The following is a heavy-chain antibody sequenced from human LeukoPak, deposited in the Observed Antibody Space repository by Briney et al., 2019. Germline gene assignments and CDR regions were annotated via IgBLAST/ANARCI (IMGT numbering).Heavy chain of an antibody. Sequence: SETLSLTCTVSGYSISSGYYWGWIRQPPGKGLEWIGSIYHSGSTYYNPSLKSRVTISVDTSKNQFSLKLSSVTAADTAVYYCARDQEYGEFDYWGQGTLVTVSS. CDR1: GYSISSGYY. D-gene: IGHD4-17*01. CDR3: ARDQEYGEFDY. CDR2: IYHSGST. V-gene: IGHV4-38-2*02. J-gene: IGHJ4*02.